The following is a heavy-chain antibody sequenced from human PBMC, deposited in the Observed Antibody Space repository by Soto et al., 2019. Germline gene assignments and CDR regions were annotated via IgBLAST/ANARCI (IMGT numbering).Heavy chain of an antibody. V-gene: IGHV3-23*01. CDR1: DFLFRTYA. CDR3: AKWRIVSTPGGTYGLDV. Sequence: EAQLLESGGGFVEPGGSLRLSCAATDFLFRTYAMTWVRRAPGKGLEWVSAISDSGERTYYLDSVRGRFSISRDNSKSKLSLQMTSLRAGDTDVYYCAKWRIVSTPGGTYGLDVWGQGTPVTVS. D-gene: IGHD5-12*01. J-gene: IGHJ6*02. CDR2: ISDSGERT.